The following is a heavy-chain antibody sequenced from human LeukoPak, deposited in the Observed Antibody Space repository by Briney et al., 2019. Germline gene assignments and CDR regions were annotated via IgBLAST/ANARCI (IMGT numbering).Heavy chain of an antibody. D-gene: IGHD5-12*01. V-gene: IGHV1-18*01. CDR3: ARDQGGYDLGGAFDI. Sequence: EASVKVSCKASGYTFTSYGISWVRQAPGQGLEWMGWISAYNGNTNYAQKLQGRVTMTTDTSTSTAYMELRSLRSDDTAVYYCARDQGGYDLGGAFDIWGQGTMVTVSS. CDR2: ISAYNGNT. J-gene: IGHJ3*02. CDR1: GYTFTSYG.